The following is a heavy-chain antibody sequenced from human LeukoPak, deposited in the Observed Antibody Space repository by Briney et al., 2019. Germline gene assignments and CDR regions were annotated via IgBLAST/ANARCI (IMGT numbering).Heavy chain of an antibody. Sequence: GSVKVSCKASGYTFTSYGISWVRQAPGQGLEWMGWISAYNGNTNYAQKLQGRVTMTTDTSTSTAYMELRSLRSDDTAVYYCAREYYYDSSGYFFDYWGQGTLVTVSS. V-gene: IGHV1-18*01. J-gene: IGHJ4*02. CDR1: GYTFTSYG. CDR3: AREYYYDSSGYFFDY. D-gene: IGHD3-22*01. CDR2: ISAYNGNT.